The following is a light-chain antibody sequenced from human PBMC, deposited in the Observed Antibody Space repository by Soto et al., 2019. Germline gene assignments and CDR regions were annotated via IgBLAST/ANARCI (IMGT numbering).Light chain of an antibody. V-gene: IGKV1-39*01. Sequence: DIQMTQAPSSLSASVGDRVTITCRASQSISSYLNWYQQKPGKAPKLXIYAASSLQSGVPSRFSGSGSGTDFTLTISSLQPEDFATYYCQQSYSTPRTFGQGTKVDIK. J-gene: IGKJ1*01. CDR2: AAS. CDR3: QQSYSTPRT. CDR1: QSISSY.